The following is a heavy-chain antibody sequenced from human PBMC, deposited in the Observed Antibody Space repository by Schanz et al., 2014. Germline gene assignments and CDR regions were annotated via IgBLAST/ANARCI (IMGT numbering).Heavy chain of an antibody. CDR3: ARSNYYDNSDYYNSFDY. J-gene: IGHJ4*02. D-gene: IGHD3-22*01. CDR1: GGTFSTYP. CDR2: IIPILGIA. V-gene: IGHV1-69*02. Sequence: QVQLVQSEAEVKKPGSSVKVSCKASGGTFSTYPISWVRQAPGQGLEWMGRIIPILGIANYAQKFQGRVTNTADKSTSTAYMDLSSLRPEDTAVYYCARSNYYDNSDYYNSFDYWGQGTLVTVSS.